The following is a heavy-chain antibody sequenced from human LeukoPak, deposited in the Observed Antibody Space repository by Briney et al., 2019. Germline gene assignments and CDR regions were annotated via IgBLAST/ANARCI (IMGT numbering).Heavy chain of an antibody. CDR1: GYSISSGYY. CDR2: IFHSGSN. J-gene: IGHJ5*02. Sequence: SETLSLTCNVSGYSISSGYYWGWIRQPPGKGLEWIGSIFHSGSNYYNPSLKSRATISVDTSKNQFSLKLRYVTAADTAVYYCSRDVDIALGGTVWFDPWGQGTLVTVSS. V-gene: IGHV4-38-2*02. CDR3: SRDVDIALGGTVWFDP. D-gene: IGHD5-12*01.